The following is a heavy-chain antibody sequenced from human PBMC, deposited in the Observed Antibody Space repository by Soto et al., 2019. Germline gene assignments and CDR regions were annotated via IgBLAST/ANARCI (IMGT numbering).Heavy chain of an antibody. CDR3: ARGRGGDIVATIVVDYYFDY. J-gene: IGHJ4*02. CDR1: GGSFSGYY. V-gene: IGHV4-34*01. D-gene: IGHD5-12*01. CDR2: INHSGST. Sequence: SETLSLTCAVYGGSFSGYYWSWIRQPPGKGLEWIGEINHSGSTNYNPSLKSRVTISVDTSKNQFSLKLSSVTAADTAVYYCARGRGGDIVATIVVDYYFDYWGQGTLVTVSS.